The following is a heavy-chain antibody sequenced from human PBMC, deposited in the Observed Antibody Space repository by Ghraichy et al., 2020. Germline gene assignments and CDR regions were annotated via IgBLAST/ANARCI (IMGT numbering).Heavy chain of an antibody. Sequence: LSLTCAASGFTFSTYWMSWVRQAPGKGLEWVGNIKQDGSVKYYVDSVKGRFTISRDNAQNSLYLHMNSLRGEDTAIYYCARAENYYDTTGFAGDFWGQGTLVTVSS. CDR2: IKQDGSVK. CDR1: GFTFSTYW. D-gene: IGHD3-22*01. J-gene: IGHJ4*02. CDR3: ARAENYYDTTGFAGDF. V-gene: IGHV3-7*03.